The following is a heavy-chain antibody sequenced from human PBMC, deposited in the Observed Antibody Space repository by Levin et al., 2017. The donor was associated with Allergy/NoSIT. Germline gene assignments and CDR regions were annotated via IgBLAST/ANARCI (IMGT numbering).Heavy chain of an antibody. Sequence: GGSLRLSCAASGFTFSSYGMHWVRQAPGKGLEWVAVISYDGSNKYYADSVKGRFTISRDNSKNTLYLQMNSLRAEDTAVYYCAKDFVEYSSSPADYWGQGTLVTVSS. CDR2: ISYDGSNK. J-gene: IGHJ4*02. D-gene: IGHD6-6*01. CDR3: AKDFVEYSSSPADY. V-gene: IGHV3-30*18. CDR1: GFTFSSYG.